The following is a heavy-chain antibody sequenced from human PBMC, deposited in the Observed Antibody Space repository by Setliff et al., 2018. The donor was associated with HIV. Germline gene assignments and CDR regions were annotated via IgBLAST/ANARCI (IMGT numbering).Heavy chain of an antibody. D-gene: IGHD3-16*02. CDR1: GYTFTTYD. J-gene: IGHJ4*01. CDR3: AIVRRIITFGGLVGLVQSLYYFHC. CDR2: MNPNSGNT. V-gene: IGHV1-8*02. Sequence: GASVKVSCKASGYTFTTYDINWVRQATGQGLEWMGWMNPNSGNTGYAQKFQGRVTMTRNTSISTAYMELSSLKSEDTAVYYCAIVRRIITFGGLVGLVQSLYYFHCWGHGTLVTVSS.